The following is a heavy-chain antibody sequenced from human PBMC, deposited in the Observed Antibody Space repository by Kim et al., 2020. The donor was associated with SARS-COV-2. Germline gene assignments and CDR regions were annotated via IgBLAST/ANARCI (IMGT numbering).Heavy chain of an antibody. D-gene: IGHD3-16*02. Sequence: GGSLRLSCTASGFTFSSYAMHWVRQAPGKGLEWVAVISNDGSNKYYADSVKGRFTISRDNSKNTLYLQMNSLRAEDTAVYYCARQSYVWRSYRFYTGFD. J-gene: IGHJ4*01. V-gene: IGHV3-30*04. CDR3: ARQSYVWRSYRFYTGFD. CDR2: ISNDGSNK. CDR1: GFTFSSYA.